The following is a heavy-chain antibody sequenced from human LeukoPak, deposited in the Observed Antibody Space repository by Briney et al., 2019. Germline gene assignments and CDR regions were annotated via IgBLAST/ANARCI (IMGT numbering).Heavy chain of an antibody. V-gene: IGHV4-61*02. Sequence: SETLSLTCTVSGGSISSGSYYWSWIRQPAGKGLEWIGRIYTSGSTNYNPSLKSRVTISVDTSKNQFSLKLSSVTAADTAVYYCARPHSNFSASPDDAFDIWGQGTMVTVSS. J-gene: IGHJ3*02. CDR1: GGSISSGSYY. CDR2: IYTSGST. CDR3: ARPHSNFSASPDDAFDI. D-gene: IGHD4-11*01.